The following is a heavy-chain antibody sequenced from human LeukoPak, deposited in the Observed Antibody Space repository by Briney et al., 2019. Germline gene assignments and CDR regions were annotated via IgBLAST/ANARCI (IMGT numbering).Heavy chain of an antibody. Sequence: SETLSLTCAVYGGSFSGYYWSWIRQPPGKGLEWIGYIYYSGSTNYNPSLKSRVTISVDTSKNQFSLKLSSVTAADTAVYYCARTGIVGATYDYWGQGTLVTVSS. D-gene: IGHD1-26*01. CDR2: IYYSGST. V-gene: IGHV4-59*01. CDR3: ARTGIVGATYDY. CDR1: GGSFSGYY. J-gene: IGHJ4*02.